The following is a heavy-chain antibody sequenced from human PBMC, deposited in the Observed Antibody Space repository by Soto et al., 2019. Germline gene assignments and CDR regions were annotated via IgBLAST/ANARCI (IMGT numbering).Heavy chain of an antibody. CDR2: ISGSGGST. CDR1: AFIFSSYA. J-gene: IGHJ6*02. CDR3: AKGGLWFGEPSSGMDV. V-gene: IGHV3-23*01. D-gene: IGHD3-10*01. Sequence: PGGSLRLSCAASAFIFSSYAMSWVRQAPGKGLEWVSTISGSGGSTYYADSVKGRFTISRDNSKDTLYLQMNSLRAEDTAVYYYAKGGLWFGEPSSGMDVWGQGTTVTVSS.